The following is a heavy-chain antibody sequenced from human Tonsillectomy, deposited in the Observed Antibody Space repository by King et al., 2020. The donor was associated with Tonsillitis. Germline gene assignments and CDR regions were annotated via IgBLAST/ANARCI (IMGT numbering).Heavy chain of an antibody. CDR2: IGSSGRAI. J-gene: IGHJ4*02. CDR3: ARDSGYTIVDY. Sequence: VQLVQSGGGLVQPGGSLRLSCAASGFTFSSYEMNWVRQAPGKGLEWVSYIGSSGRAIYYADSVKGRFTISRDNAKNSLYLQMNSLRAEDTAVYYCARDSGYTIVDYWGQGTLVTVSS. D-gene: IGHD5-12*01. CDR1: GFTFSSYE. V-gene: IGHV3-48*03.